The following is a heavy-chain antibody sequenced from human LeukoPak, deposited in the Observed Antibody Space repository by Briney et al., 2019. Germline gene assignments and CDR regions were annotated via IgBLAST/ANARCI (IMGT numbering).Heavy chain of an antibody. Sequence: GGSLRLSCAASRFTFSSYWMSWVRQAPGKGLEWVANIKQDGSEKYYVDSVKGRFTISRDNAKNSLYLQMNSLRAEDTAVYYCATSESWGQGTLVTVSS. CDR3: ATSES. CDR1: RFTFSSYW. V-gene: IGHV3-7*01. CDR2: IKQDGSEK. J-gene: IGHJ4*02.